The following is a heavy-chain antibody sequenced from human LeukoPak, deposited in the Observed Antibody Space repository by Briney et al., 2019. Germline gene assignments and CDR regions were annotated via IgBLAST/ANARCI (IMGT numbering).Heavy chain of an antibody. CDR3: ASRSSGSYYNFHY. CDR2: IIPIFGTA. CDR1: GGTFSSYA. D-gene: IGHD3-10*01. Sequence: ASVKVSCKASGGTFSSYAISWVRQAPGQGLEWMGGIIPIFGTANYAQKFQGRVTITADESTSTAYMELSSLRSEDTAVYYCASRSSGSYYNFHYWGQGTLVTVSP. J-gene: IGHJ4*02. V-gene: IGHV1-69*13.